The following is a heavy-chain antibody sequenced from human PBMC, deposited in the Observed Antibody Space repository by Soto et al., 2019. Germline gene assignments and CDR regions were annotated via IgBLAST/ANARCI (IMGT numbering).Heavy chain of an antibody. Sequence: EVQLVESGGGLVQPGGSLRLSCAASGFIFSSYSMNWVRQAPGKGLEWVSYITSSSSTIYYADSVKGRFTISRDNAKNSLYLQMNSLRDEDTAVYYCARDPSGSLYFDYWGQGTLVTVSS. J-gene: IGHJ4*02. D-gene: IGHD1-26*01. CDR1: GFIFSSYS. V-gene: IGHV3-48*02. CDR3: ARDPSGSLYFDY. CDR2: ITSSSSTI.